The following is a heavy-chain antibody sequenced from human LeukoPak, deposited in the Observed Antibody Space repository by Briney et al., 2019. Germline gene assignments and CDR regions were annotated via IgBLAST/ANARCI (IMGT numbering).Heavy chain of an antibody. CDR3: ARVYYDSSGYPYYYYYYMDV. V-gene: IGHV4-59*01. CDR1: GGSISSYY. D-gene: IGHD3-22*01. Sequence: SETLSLTCTVSGGSISSYYWSWIRQPPGKGLDWIGYIYYSGSTNYNPSLKSRVTISVDTSKNQFSLKLSSVTAADTAVYYCARVYYDSSGYPYYYYYYMDVWGKGTTVTVSS. J-gene: IGHJ6*03. CDR2: IYYSGST.